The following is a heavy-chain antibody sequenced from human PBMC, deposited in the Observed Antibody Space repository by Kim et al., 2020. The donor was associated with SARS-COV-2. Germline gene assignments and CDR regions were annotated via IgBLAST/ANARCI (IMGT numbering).Heavy chain of an antibody. CDR3: AKRYCTNGVCYSPYYYYYGMDV. J-gene: IGHJ6*02. CDR2: ISCSGGST. CDR1: GFTFSSYA. D-gene: IGHD2-8*01. Sequence: GGSLRLSCAASGFTFSSYAMSWVRQAPGKGLEWVSAISCSGGSTYYADSVKGRFTISRDNSKNTLYLQMNSLRAEDTAVYYCAKRYCTNGVCYSPYYYYYGMDVWGQGTTVTVSS. V-gene: IGHV3-23*01.